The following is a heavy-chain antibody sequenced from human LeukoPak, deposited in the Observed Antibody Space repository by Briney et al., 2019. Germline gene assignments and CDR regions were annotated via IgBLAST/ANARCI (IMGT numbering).Heavy chain of an antibody. CDR2: IYTSGST. J-gene: IGHJ5*02. CDR3: AIRYCSGGSCYPQGNWFDP. D-gene: IGHD2-15*01. V-gene: IGHV4-61*02. Sequence: SETLSLTCTVSGGAISSGSYYWSWIRQPAGKGLEWIGRIYTSGSTNYNPSLKSRVTISVDTSKNQFSLRLSSVTAADTAVYYCAIRYCSGGSCYPQGNWFDPWGQGTLVTVSS. CDR1: GGAISSGSYY.